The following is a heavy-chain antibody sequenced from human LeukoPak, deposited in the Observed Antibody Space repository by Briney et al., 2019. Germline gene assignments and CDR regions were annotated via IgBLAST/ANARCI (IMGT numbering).Heavy chain of an antibody. Sequence: QPGGSLRLSCAASGFTFSSYGMHWVRQAPGKGLEWVAVISYGGSNKYYADSVKGRFTISRDNSKNTLYLQMNSLRSEETGVYYCAKPGIAVAGTFIDYWGQGNPVTVSS. D-gene: IGHD6-19*01. CDR1: GFTFSSYG. CDR2: ISYGGSNK. CDR3: AKPGIAVAGTFIDY. J-gene: IGHJ4*02. V-gene: IGHV3-30*18.